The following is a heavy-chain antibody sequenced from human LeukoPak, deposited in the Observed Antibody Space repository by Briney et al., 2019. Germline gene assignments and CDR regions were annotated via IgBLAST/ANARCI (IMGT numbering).Heavy chain of an antibody. D-gene: IGHD6-19*01. J-gene: IGHJ4*02. CDR2: ISGNGGSI. CDR3: AKGSSGWSPFDS. Sequence: GGSLRLSCAASGFTFSSYWMSWVRQAPGKGLEWVSGISGNGGSIYYADSVKGRFTISRDNSKNTLYLQMNSLRAEDTAVYYCAKGSSGWSPFDSWGQGTLVTVSS. V-gene: IGHV3-23*01. CDR1: GFTFSSYW.